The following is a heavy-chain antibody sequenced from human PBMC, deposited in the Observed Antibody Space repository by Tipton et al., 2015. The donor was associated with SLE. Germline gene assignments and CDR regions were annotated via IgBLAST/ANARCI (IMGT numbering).Heavy chain of an antibody. V-gene: IGHV3-23*01. CDR2: ISGSGGST. CDR1: GFTFSSYA. CDR3: ARQRLRLLSPLDS. J-gene: IGHJ6*02. D-gene: IGHD3-16*01. Sequence: SLRLSCAASGFTFSSYAMSWVRQAPGKGLEWVSYISGSGGSTYYADSVKGRFTISRDNSKNTLYLQMNSLRAEDTAVYYCARQRLRLLSPLDSWGQGTTVTVSS.